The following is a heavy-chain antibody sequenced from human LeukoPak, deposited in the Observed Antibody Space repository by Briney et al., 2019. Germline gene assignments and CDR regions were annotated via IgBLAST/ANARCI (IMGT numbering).Heavy chain of an antibody. V-gene: IGHV3-23*01. Sequence: PGGSLRLSCAASGFTFSNSMKWVRQAPGKGLEWVSAIRGSGGSTYYADSVKDRFTISRDNSKNTLYLQMNSLRAEDTAVYYCGRDPNGDYIGAFDMWGQGTVVTVSS. CDR1: GFTFSNS. CDR3: GRDPNGDYIGAFDM. CDR2: IRGSGGST. D-gene: IGHD4-17*01. J-gene: IGHJ3*02.